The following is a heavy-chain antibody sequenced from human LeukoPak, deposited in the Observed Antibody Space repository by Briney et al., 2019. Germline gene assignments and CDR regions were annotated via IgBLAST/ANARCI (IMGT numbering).Heavy chain of an antibody. Sequence: SETLSLTCTVSGGSISSYYWSWIRQPPGKGLEWIGYIYTSGSTNYNPSLKSRVTISVDTSKNQFSLKLSSVTAADTAVYYCATHADYDFWSGYFSWFDPWGQGTLVTVSS. CDR1: GGSISSYY. CDR3: ATHADYDFWSGYFSWFDP. V-gene: IGHV4-4*09. CDR2: IYTSGST. D-gene: IGHD3-3*01. J-gene: IGHJ5*02.